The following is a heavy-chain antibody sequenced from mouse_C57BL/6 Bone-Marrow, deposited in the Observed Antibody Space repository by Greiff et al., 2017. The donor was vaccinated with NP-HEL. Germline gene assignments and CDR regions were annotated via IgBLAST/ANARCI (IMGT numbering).Heavy chain of an antibody. CDR1: GYTFTSYW. J-gene: IGHJ4*01. V-gene: IGHV1-64*01. Sequence: QVQLQQPGAELVKPGASVKLSCKASGYTFTSYWMHWVKQRPGQGLEWIGMIHPNSGSTNYNEKFQSKATLTVDKSSSTAYMQLSSLTSEDSAVYDCAKLTPYYAMDYWGQGTSVTVSS. CDR3: AKLTPYYAMDY. CDR2: IHPNSGST.